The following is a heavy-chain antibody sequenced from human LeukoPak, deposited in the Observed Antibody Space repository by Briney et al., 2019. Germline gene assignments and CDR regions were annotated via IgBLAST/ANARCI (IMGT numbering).Heavy chain of an antibody. V-gene: IGHV3-48*03. CDR2: ISGSGSSI. CDR3: ARGGYCGSTLCYVFNAFDV. J-gene: IGHJ3*01. Sequence: GGSLRLSCGASGFTFSSHEMNWVRRAPGKGLEWVAYISGSGSSIYYADSVKGLFTISRDNAKKSLYLQLNSVRAEDTAAYYCARGGYCGSTLCYVFNAFDVWGQGTMVTVSS. CDR1: GFTFSSHE. D-gene: IGHD2-2*01.